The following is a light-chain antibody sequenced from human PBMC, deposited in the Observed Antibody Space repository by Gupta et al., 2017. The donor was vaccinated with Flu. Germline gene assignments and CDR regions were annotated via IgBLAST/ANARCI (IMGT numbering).Light chain of an antibody. J-gene: IGKJ4*01. V-gene: IGKV3-11*01. CDR2: DAS. CDR1: QSVRSQ. CDR3: QQRIECALT. Sequence: PATLSLSPGERATLSCRASQSVRSQIAWYQQKPGQAPRLLICDASNRATGIPARFSGSESGTDFTLTISSLEPEDFATYFCQQRIECALTFGGGTXVEI.